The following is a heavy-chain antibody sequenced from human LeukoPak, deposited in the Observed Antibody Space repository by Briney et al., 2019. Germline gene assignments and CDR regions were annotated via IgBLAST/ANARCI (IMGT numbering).Heavy chain of an antibody. CDR1: GYTFTGYF. V-gene: IGHV1-2*02. Sequence: ASVKVSCKASGYTFTGYFMHWVRQAPGQGLEWMGWINPNSGATHYAQKFQGRVTMTRDTSISTTYMELSRLRSDDTAVYYCARDLGLLIDGVEYYFDYWGQGTLATVSS. CDR2: INPNSGAT. CDR3: ARDLGLLIDGVEYYFDY. D-gene: IGHD5-24*01. J-gene: IGHJ4*02.